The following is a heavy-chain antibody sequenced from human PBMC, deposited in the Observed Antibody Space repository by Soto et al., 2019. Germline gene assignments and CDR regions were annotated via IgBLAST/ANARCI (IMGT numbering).Heavy chain of an antibody. CDR3: AKQSPANSYYYAMDV. CDR2: IIPIFGTA. D-gene: IGHD4-4*01. V-gene: IGHV1-69*12. CDR1: GSTFSSYT. Sequence: QVQLVQSGAEVKKPGSSVKVSCKASGSTFSSYTITWVRQAPGQGLEWMGGIIPIFGTANYAQKFQGRVTSTADESPSTAYMELSSLKSEDTAVYYCAKQSPANSYYYAMDVWGQGTTVTVSS. J-gene: IGHJ6*02.